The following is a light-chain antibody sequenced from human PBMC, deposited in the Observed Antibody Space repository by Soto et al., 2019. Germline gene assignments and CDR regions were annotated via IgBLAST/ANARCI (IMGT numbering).Light chain of an antibody. CDR1: QSVSSY. CDR3: QQRSSWPLT. CDR2: DAS. V-gene: IGKV3-11*01. Sequence: EIVLTQSPATLSLSPGERATLSCRASQSVSSYLAWYQQKPGQAPRLLIYDASTRATGIPARFSCSGSWTDFSPTISCLEPEDCAGYYCQQRSSWPLTFGQATRLEFK. J-gene: IGKJ5*01.